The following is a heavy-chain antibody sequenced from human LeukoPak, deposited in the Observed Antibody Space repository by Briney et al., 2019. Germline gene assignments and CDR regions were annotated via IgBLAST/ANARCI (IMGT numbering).Heavy chain of an antibody. CDR3: VSFYETY. CDR1: GNYW. Sequence: GGSLRLSCAASGNYWMNWVRQVPGKGLVCVSRINSDWSWTSYPDSVKCRFTISKDNAKNTVYLQMNSLRAEDTAVYYCVSFYETYWGRGTLVTVSS. J-gene: IGHJ4*02. V-gene: IGHV3-74*01. D-gene: IGHD2/OR15-2a*01. CDR2: INSDWSWT.